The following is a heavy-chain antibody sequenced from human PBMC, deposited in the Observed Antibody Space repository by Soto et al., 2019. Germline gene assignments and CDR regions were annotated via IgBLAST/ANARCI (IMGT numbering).Heavy chain of an antibody. J-gene: IGHJ4*02. CDR1: GFRFEQYV. CDR3: LYDDPNGSFDD. Sequence: VQVVASGGGLVQPGRSLRLSCAVSGFRFEQYVMHWVRQGPGKGLECVSTVSPTGDTVAYADSVEGRFTVSRDNAKNSLYLQRNRLKGVYSGFYDCLYDDPNGSFDDWGQGTLVTVSS. CDR2: VSPTGDTV. D-gene: IGHD3-10*01. V-gene: IGHV3-9*01.